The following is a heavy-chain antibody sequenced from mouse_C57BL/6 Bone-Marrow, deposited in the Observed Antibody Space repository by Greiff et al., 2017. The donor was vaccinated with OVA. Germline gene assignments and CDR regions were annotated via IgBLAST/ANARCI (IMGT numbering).Heavy chain of an antibody. V-gene: IGHV1-81*01. CDR3: AITTVVEGGNAMDY. D-gene: IGHD1-1*01. CDR2: IYPRSGNT. Sequence: QVQLKESGAELARPGASVKLSCKASGYTFTSYGISWVKQRTGQGLEWIGEIYPRSGNTYYNEKFKGKATLTADKSSSTAYMELRSLTSEDSAVYSCAITTVVEGGNAMDYWGQGTSVTVSS. CDR1: GYTFTSYG. J-gene: IGHJ4*01.